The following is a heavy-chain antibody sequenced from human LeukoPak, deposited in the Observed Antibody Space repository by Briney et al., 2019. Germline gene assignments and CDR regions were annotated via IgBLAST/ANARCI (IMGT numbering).Heavy chain of an antibody. CDR1: GFTFSSYS. CDR2: ISSSSSYI. V-gene: IGHV3-21*04. J-gene: IGHJ1*01. Sequence: GGSLRLSCAASGFTFSSYSMNWVRQAPGKGLEWVSSISSSSSYIYYADSVKGRFTISRDNSKNTLYLQMNSLRAEDTAVYYCATQKGVTIVVVPAAIQNWGQGTLVTVSS. D-gene: IGHD2-2*01. CDR3: ATQKGVTIVVVPAAIQN.